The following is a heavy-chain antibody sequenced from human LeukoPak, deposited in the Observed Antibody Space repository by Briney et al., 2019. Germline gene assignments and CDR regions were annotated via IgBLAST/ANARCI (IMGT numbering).Heavy chain of an antibody. CDR1: GFTFSGYA. CDR2: ISNSGSTI. Sequence: GGSLTLSWACSGFTFSGYALNWVRQPPGKGLEWVAYISNSGSTIYYADCVKGRFTISRNNAKNSLYLQMNSLRADDTAVYYCARAPSIFGGDFGYWGQGTLVTVCS. CDR3: ARAPSIFGGDFGY. V-gene: IGHV3-48*03. D-gene: IGHD3-10*01. J-gene: IGHJ4*02.